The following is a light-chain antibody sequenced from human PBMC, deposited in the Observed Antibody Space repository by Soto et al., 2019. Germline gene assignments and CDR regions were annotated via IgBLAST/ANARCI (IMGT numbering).Light chain of an antibody. V-gene: IGKV3-20*01. J-gene: IGKJ4*01. CDR1: QSVSSSY. CDR2: DTS. CDR3: QHYVTWPLT. Sequence: EIVLTQSACTLSWSAGERATLSWGASQSVSSSYLAWYQQKPGQAPRLLIYDTSIRAAGVPARFSGSRSGAEFTLTISSLQSEDFAVYYCQHYVTWPLTFGGGTKVDI.